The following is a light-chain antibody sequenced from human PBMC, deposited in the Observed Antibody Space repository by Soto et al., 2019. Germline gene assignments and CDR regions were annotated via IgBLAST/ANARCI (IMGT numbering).Light chain of an antibody. J-gene: IGLJ1*01. CDR3: VLYMGSGIYV. CDR2: STN. V-gene: IGLV8-61*01. Sequence: QTVVAPEPSFSVSPGGAVTLPFGFNPCLVSTNYYPSWYQQTPGQAPRTLIYSTNTRSSGVPDRFSGSILGNKAALTITGAQADDESDYYCVLYMGSGIYVFGTGTKVTVL. CDR1: PCLVSTNYY.